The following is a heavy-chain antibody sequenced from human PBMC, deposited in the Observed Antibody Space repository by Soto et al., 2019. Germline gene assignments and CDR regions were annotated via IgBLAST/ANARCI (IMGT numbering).Heavy chain of an antibody. CDR2: IYWDDDK. CDR1: GFSLSTSGVS. D-gene: IGHD2-21*02. Sequence: SGPTLVNPTQTLTLTCTFSGFSLSTSGVSVGWIRQPPGKALEWLALIYWDDDKRYSPSLKSRLTITKDTSKNQVVLRMTNMDPVDTATYYCAHSRCGGDCLQSYPSHYYYGMDVWGQGTTVTVSS. J-gene: IGHJ6*02. CDR3: AHSRCGGDCLQSYPSHYYYGMDV. V-gene: IGHV2-5*02.